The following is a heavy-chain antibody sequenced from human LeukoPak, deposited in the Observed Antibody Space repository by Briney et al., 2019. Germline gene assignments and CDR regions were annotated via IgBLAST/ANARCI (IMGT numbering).Heavy chain of an antibody. V-gene: IGHV1-2*02. CDR2: IDPNNGDT. Sequence: ASVKVSCKASAYTFTGYYLHWVRQAPGQGLQWMGWIDPNNGDTDYAQKFQGRATMTRDRSISTAYMELGRLTSDDTAVYYCARRSRNGLDAFDIWGQGTMVTVSS. D-gene: IGHD1-14*01. J-gene: IGHJ3*02. CDR3: ARRSRNGLDAFDI. CDR1: AYTFTGYY.